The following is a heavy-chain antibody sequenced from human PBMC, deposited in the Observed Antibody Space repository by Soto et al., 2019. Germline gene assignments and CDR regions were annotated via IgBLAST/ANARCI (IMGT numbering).Heavy chain of an antibody. CDR3: ARAGAALVRGSIGGVDY. J-gene: IGHJ4*02. V-gene: IGHV4-34*01. D-gene: IGHD3-10*01. Sequence: QVHLQQWGAGLLKPSETLSLTCAVNGGAFNGYYWTWIRQSPGKGLQWIGEINHRGTVDYNPSLKRRVTFSIATSKKQFSLTLTSVTAADSAVYYCARAGAALVRGSIGGVDYWGQGTLVPVSS. CDR2: INHRGTV. CDR1: GGAFNGYY.